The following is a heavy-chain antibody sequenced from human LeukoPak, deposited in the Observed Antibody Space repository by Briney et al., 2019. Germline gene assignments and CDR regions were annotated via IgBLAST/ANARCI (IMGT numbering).Heavy chain of an antibody. CDR1: GFTFSDYY. CDR2: ISSSGSTI. D-gene: IGHD6-6*01. CDR3: AKDRGLEFSSSSTAAGTLAAYYFDY. V-gene: IGHV3-11*04. Sequence: GGSLKLSCAASGFTFSDYYMSWIRQAPGKGLEWVSYISSSGSTIYYADSVKGRFTISRDNSKNTLYLQMNGLRVEDTAVYYCAKDRGLEFSSSSTAAGTLAAYYFDYWGQGTLVTVSS. J-gene: IGHJ4*02.